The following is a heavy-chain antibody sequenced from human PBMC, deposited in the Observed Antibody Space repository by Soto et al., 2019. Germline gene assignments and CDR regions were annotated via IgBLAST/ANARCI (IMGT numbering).Heavy chain of an antibody. V-gene: IGHV4-39*01. D-gene: IGHD2-2*03. J-gene: IGHJ5*01. CDR3: ASHMDLFAS. CDR2: IYYSGST. Sequence: SETLSLTCTVSGGSISSSSYYWGWIRQPPGKGLEWIGSIYYSGSTYYNPSLKSRVTISVDTSKNQFSLKLSSVTAAGTAVYYCASHMDLFASWGQGTLVTVSA. CDR1: GGSISSSSYY.